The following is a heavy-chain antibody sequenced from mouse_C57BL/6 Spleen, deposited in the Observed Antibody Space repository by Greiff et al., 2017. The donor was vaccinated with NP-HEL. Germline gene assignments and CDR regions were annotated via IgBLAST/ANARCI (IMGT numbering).Heavy chain of an antibody. CDR2: INPNNGGT. D-gene: IGHD1-1*01. V-gene: IGHV1-26*01. J-gene: IGHJ1*03. CDR1: GYTFTDYY. Sequence: VQLQQSGPELVKPGASVKISCKASGYTFTDYYMNWVKQSHGKSLEWIGDINPNNGGTSYNQKFKGKATLTVDKSSSTAYMELRSLTSEDSAVYYCAIYYYGSAWYFDVWGTGTTVTVSS. CDR3: AIYYYGSAWYFDV.